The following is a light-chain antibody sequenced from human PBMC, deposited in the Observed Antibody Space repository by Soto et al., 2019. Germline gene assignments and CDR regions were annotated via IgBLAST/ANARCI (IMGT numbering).Light chain of an antibody. CDR3: SSYTSSTTYVI. J-gene: IGLJ2*01. Sequence: QSVLTQPASVSGSPGQSITISCTGTSSDIGGYNYVSWYQQQPGKAPKLMIHDVSNRPSGISSRFSASKSGNTASLTISGLQAEDEADYFCSSYTSSTTYVIFGGGTKLT. CDR1: SSDIGGYNY. V-gene: IGLV2-14*01. CDR2: DVS.